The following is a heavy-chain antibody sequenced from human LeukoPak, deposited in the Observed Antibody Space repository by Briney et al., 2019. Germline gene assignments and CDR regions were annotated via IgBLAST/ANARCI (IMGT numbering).Heavy chain of an antibody. CDR1: GYSLTDLS. CDR3: AAGGIYSLLDY. CDR2: FDPEHREA. Sequence: ASVKVSCKFSGYSLTDLSMHWVRQAPGNGLEWMGGFDPEHREAIYAQKFQGRVSMTEDTSTDTAYMELSSLRSEDTAVYYCAAGGIYSLLDYWGQGTLVTVSS. J-gene: IGHJ4*02. D-gene: IGHD1-26*01. V-gene: IGHV1-24*01.